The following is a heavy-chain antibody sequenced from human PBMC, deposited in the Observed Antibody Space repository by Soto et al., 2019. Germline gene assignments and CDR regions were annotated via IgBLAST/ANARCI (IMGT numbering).Heavy chain of an antibody. D-gene: IGHD3-22*01. CDR2: IGASGGAP. CDR1: GFTFSSYA. CDR3: AKTYYYESTGYYRHFDY. Sequence: EVQLLESGGGLVQPGGSLRLSCAASGFTFSSYAMSWVRLTPGKGLEWVSSIGASGGAPYYADSVKGRFTISRDNSKSTLYLQMSSLRAEDTAVYFCAKTYYYESTGYYRHFDYWGQGTLVTVSS. V-gene: IGHV3-23*01. J-gene: IGHJ4*02.